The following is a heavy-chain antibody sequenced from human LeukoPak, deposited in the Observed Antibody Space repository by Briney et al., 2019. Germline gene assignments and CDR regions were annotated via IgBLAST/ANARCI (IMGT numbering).Heavy chain of an antibody. CDR1: GGSITSGGYY. V-gene: IGHV4-31*03. Sequence: PSQTLSLTCTVSGGSITSGGYYWSWIRQHPGKGLEWIGYIYYIGSTYCNPSLKDRVVMSVDTSKNQFSLKLSSVTAADTAVYYCARRIAAAATGWFDLWGQGTLVTVSS. J-gene: IGHJ5*02. CDR2: IYYIGST. D-gene: IGHD6-13*01. CDR3: ARRIAAAATGWFDL.